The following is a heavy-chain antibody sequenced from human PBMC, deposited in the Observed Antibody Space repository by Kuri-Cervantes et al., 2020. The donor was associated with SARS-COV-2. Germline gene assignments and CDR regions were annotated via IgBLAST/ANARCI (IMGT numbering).Heavy chain of an antibody. V-gene: IGHV4-59*12. CDR3: AREVRFAGENWFDP. CDR1: GGSISSYY. Sequence: GSLRLSCTVSGGSISSYYWSWIRQPPGKGLEWIGYIYYSGSTNYNPSLKSRVTISGDTSKNQFSLKLRSVTAADTAVYYCAREVRFAGENWFDPWGQGTLVTVSS. D-gene: IGHD4-17*01. CDR2: IYYSGST. J-gene: IGHJ5*02.